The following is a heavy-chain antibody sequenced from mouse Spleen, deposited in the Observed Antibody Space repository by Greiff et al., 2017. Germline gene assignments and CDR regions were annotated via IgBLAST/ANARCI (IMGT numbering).Heavy chain of an antibody. D-gene: IGHD2-4*01. V-gene: IGHV1-54*01. CDR1: GYAFTNYL. CDR2: INPGSGGT. J-gene: IGHJ4*01. CDR3: ARGYDYDDFYAMDY. Sequence: QVQLQQSGAELVRPGTSVKVSCKASGYAFTNYLIEWVKQRPGQGLEWIGVINPGSGGTNYNEKFKGKATLTADKSSSTAYMQLSSLTSEDSAVYFCARGYDYDDFYAMDYWDQGTSVTVSS.